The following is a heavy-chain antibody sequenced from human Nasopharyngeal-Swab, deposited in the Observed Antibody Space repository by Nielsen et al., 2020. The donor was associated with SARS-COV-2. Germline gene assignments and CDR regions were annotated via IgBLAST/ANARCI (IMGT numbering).Heavy chain of an antibody. V-gene: IGHV3-23*01. D-gene: IGHD6-19*01. CDR1: GFTFSSYA. J-gene: IGHJ5*02. Sequence: GSLKISCAASGFTFSSYAMSWVRQAPGKGLEWVSAISGSGGSTYYADSVKGRFTISRDNSKNTLYLQMNNLRAEDTAVYYCAKAGIAVAVDWFDPWGQGTLVTVSS. CDR2: ISGSGGST. CDR3: AKAGIAVAVDWFDP.